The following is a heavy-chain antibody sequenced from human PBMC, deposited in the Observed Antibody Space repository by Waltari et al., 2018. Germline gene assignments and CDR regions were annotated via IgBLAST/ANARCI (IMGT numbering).Heavy chain of an antibody. CDR1: GFTFSSYA. CDR3: ARELSSSWLGTAFDY. Sequence: QVQLVESGGGVVQPGRSLRLSCAASGFTFSSYAMHWVRQAPGKGLEWVAVISYDGSNKYYADSVKGRFTISRDNSKNTLYLQMNSLRAEDTAVYYCARELSSSWLGTAFDYWGQGTLVTVSS. V-gene: IGHV3-30-3*01. CDR2: ISYDGSNK. D-gene: IGHD6-13*01. J-gene: IGHJ4*02.